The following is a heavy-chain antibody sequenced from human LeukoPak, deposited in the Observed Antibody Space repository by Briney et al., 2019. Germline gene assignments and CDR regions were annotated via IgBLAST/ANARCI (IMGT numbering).Heavy chain of an antibody. J-gene: IGHJ4*02. D-gene: IGHD3-10*01. CDR1: GFTFSSYA. Sequence: PGGSLRLSCAASGFTFSSYAMHWVRQAPGKGLEWVAVISYDGSNKYYADSVKGRFTISRDNSKNTLYLQMNSLRAEDTAVYYCAKDLSGLWFGELSSHPLDYWGQGTLVTVSS. CDR2: ISYDGSNK. V-gene: IGHV3-30-3*01. CDR3: AKDLSGLWFGELSSHPLDY.